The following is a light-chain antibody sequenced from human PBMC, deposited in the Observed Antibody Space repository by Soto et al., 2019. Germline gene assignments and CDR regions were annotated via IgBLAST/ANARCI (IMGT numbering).Light chain of an antibody. V-gene: IGLV2-14*03. J-gene: IGLJ1*01. CDR1: SSDIGGYNY. Sequence: QSALTQPASVSGSPGQSITISCTGTSSDIGGYNYVSWYQQLPGKVPKLLIYDVSNRPSGVSDRFSGSKSGIAASLTISGLQAEDEADYYCSSYTSTSTLYVFGTGTKVTVL. CDR3: SSYTSTSTLYV. CDR2: DVS.